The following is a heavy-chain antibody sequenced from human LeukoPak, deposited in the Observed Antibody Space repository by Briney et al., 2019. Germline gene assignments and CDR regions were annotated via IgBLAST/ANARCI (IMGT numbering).Heavy chain of an antibody. CDR1: GFTFSNYG. J-gene: IGHJ4*02. CDR2: VTGRGEST. CDR3: AKVSFLAYYFDY. Sequence: GGSLRLSCAASGFTFSNYGMNWVRQAPGKGLEWVSGVTGRGESTYYADSVKGRFTISRDNSKNTLYLQMNSLRAEDAAIYYCAKVSFLAYYFDYWGQGTLVTVSS. V-gene: IGHV3-23*01. D-gene: IGHD2/OR15-2a*01.